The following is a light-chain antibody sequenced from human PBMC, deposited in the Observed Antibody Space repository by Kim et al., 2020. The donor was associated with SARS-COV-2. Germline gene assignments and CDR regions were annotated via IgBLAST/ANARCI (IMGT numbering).Light chain of an antibody. CDR1: QGVRTW. V-gene: IGKV1-5*01. Sequence: ASVGGRVTITCRASQGVRTWLAWYQQKAGKAPKVLIYDASNLESGVPSRFSGSGSGTEFTLIISSLQPDDFATYYCQQYDSYPWTFGQGTKVDIK. J-gene: IGKJ1*01. CDR2: DAS. CDR3: QQYDSYPWT.